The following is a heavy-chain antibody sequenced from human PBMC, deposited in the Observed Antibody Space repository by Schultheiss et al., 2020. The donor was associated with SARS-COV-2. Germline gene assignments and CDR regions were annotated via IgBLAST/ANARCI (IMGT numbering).Heavy chain of an antibody. CDR1: GGSISSGDYY. V-gene: IGHV4-30-4*01. Sequence: SQTLSLTCTVSGGSISSGDYYWSWIRQPPGKGLECIGLIHNSGCTYYNPSLKSRVTISVDTSKNQFSLKLSSVTAADTAVYYCARNPSGWSYFDYWGQGTLVTVSS. J-gene: IGHJ4*02. CDR3: ARNPSGWSYFDY. D-gene: IGHD6-19*01. CDR2: IHNSGCT.